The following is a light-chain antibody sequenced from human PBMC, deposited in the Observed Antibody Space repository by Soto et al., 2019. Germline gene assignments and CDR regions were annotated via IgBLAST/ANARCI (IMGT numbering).Light chain of an antibody. CDR1: SSDVGSYNR. J-gene: IGLJ1*01. CDR2: EVS. CDR3: SLYTSSGTYV. V-gene: IGLV2-18*01. Sequence: QSVLTQPPSVSGSPGQSVTISCTGTSSDVGSYNRVSWYQQSLGTAPKLMIYEVSNRPSGVPDRFSGSKSGNTASLTISGVQAEGDADYYCSLYTSSGTYVFXTGTKV.